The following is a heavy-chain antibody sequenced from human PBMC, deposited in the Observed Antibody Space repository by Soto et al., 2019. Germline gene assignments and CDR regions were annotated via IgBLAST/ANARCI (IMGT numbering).Heavy chain of an antibody. J-gene: IGHJ6*02. Sequence: QVQLVQSGAEVKKPGSSVKVSCKASGGTFSSYAISWVRQAPGQGLEWMGGIIPISGTANYAQKFQGRVTITAHESTSTAYMVLSSLRSEDTAVYYCARSQGSSTSLEIYYYYYYGMDVWGQGTRVTVSS. CDR3: ARSQGSSTSLEIYYYYYYGMDV. CDR2: IIPISGTA. V-gene: IGHV1-69*01. D-gene: IGHD2-2*01. CDR1: GGTFSSYA.